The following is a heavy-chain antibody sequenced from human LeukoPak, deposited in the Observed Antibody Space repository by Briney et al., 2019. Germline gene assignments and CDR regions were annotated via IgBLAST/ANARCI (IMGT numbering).Heavy chain of an antibody. D-gene: IGHD3-10*01. CDR3: ARDFSAYRFGEFDY. Sequence: SGGSLRLSCAASGFTFSYYGMHWVRQAPGRGLEWVAVISYDEGNKYYADSVKGRFTISRDNSKNTLDLQMNSLRPEDTAVYYCARDFSAYRFGEFDYWGQGTLVTVSS. CDR1: GFTFSYYG. J-gene: IGHJ4*02. V-gene: IGHV3-30*03. CDR2: ISYDEGNK.